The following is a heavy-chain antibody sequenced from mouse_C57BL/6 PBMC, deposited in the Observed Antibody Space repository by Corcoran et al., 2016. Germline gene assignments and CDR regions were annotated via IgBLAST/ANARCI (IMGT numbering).Heavy chain of an antibody. CDR2: IYPRSGNT. V-gene: IGHV1-81*01. Sequence: VQLQQSGPELVKPGASVKISCKASGYTFTSYGISWVKQRTGQGLEWIGEIYPRSGNTYYNEKFKGKATLTADKSSSTAYMELRSLTSEDSAVYFCAGNPAMRYWGQGTSVTVSS. CDR1: GYTFTSYG. D-gene: IGHD2-1*01. CDR3: AGNPAMRY. J-gene: IGHJ4*01.